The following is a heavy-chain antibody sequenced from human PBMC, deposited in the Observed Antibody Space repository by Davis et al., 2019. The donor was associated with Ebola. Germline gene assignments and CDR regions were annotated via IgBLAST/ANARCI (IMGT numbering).Heavy chain of an antibody. Sequence: PSETLSLTCAVYGGSFSGSYWNWIRQPPGKGLEWIGEINHGGSTSYNPSLKSRVSISIDTSKNQFSVKLSSVTAADTAVYYCARRYCSGGSCSGGDYYYHHIDVWGKGTPVTVSS. CDR2: INHGGST. CDR3: ARRYCSGGSCSGGDYYYHHIDV. J-gene: IGHJ6*04. D-gene: IGHD2-15*01. V-gene: IGHV4-34*01. CDR1: GGSFSGSY.